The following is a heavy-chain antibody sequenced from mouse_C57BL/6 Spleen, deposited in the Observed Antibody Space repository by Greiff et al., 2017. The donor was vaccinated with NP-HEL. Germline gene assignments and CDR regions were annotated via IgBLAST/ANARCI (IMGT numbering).Heavy chain of an antibody. D-gene: IGHD2-1*01. CDR3: ARLDYGNSYAMDY. J-gene: IGHJ4*01. CDR2: IYPRSGNT. Sequence: VQLQQSGAELARPGASVKLSCKASGYTFTSYGISWVKQRTGQGLEWIGEIYPRSGNTYYNEKFKGKATLTADKSSSTAYMELRSLTSEDSAVYFCARLDYGNSYAMDYWGQGTSVTVSS. CDR1: GYTFTSYG. V-gene: IGHV1-81*01.